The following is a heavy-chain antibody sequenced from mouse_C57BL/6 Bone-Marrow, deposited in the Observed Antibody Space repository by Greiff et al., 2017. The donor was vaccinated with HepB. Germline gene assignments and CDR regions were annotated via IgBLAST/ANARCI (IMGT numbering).Heavy chain of an antibody. CDR2: INPNNGGT. D-gene: IGHD1-1*01. CDR3: ARPFTTVVVDPWFAY. V-gene: IGHV1-26*01. J-gene: IGHJ3*01. CDR1: GYTFTDYY. Sequence: EVQLQQSGPELVKPGASVKISCKASGYTFTDYYMNWVKQSHGKSLEWIGDINPNNGGTSYNQKFKGKATLTVDKSSSTAYMELRSLTSEDSAVYYCARPFTTVVVDPWFAYWGQGTLVTVSA.